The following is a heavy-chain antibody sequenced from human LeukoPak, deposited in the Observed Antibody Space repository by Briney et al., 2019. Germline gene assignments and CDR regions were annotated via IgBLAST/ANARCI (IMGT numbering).Heavy chain of an antibody. D-gene: IGHD2-2*01. J-gene: IGHJ4*02. Sequence: PGGSLRLSCAASGFTFSDYYMSWIRQAPGKGLEWVSYISSSSSYTNYADSVKGRFTISRDNAKNSLYLQMNSLRAEDTAVYYCARPWYCSSTRCYAGADYWGQGTLVTVSS. CDR1: GFTFSDYY. CDR3: ARPWYCSSTRCYAGADY. CDR2: ISSSSSYT. V-gene: IGHV3-11*03.